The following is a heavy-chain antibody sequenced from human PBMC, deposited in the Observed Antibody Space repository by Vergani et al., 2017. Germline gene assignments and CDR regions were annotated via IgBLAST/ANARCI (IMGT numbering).Heavy chain of an antibody. Sequence: QLQLQESGPGLVKPSETLSLTCTVSGGSISSSSYYWGWIRQPPGKGLEWIGSIYYSGSPYYNPSLKSRVTISVDTSKNQFSLKLSSVTAADTAVYYCARVPRIVGATDWFDPWGQGTLVTVSS. V-gene: IGHV4-39*07. CDR2: IYYSGSP. D-gene: IGHD1-26*01. CDR3: ARVPRIVGATDWFDP. CDR1: GGSISSSSYY. J-gene: IGHJ5*02.